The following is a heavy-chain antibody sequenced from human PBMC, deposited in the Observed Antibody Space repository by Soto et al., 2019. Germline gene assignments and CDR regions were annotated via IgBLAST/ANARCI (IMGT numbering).Heavy chain of an antibody. D-gene: IGHD3-10*01. V-gene: IGHV3-48*03. Sequence: PGGSMRLSCAASGFTFSSYEMNWVRQAPGKGLEWVSYISSSGSTIYYADSVKGRFTISRDNAKNSLYLQMNSLRAEDTAVYYCARDRLWFGESSWGQGTLVTVSS. CDR3: ARDRLWFGESS. J-gene: IGHJ4*02. CDR1: GFTFSSYE. CDR2: ISSSGSTI.